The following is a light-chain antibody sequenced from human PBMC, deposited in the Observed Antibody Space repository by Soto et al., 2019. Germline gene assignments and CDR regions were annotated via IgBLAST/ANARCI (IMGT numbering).Light chain of an antibody. V-gene: IGKV3-20*01. CDR3: QQYGSSPRT. Sequence: EIVLTQSPGTLSLSPGERATLSCRASQSVSSNYLAWYQQKPVQAARLLIYGASSRATGIPDRFSGSGSGTDFTLTITGLEPEDFAVYYCQQYGSSPRTFGQGTKVEIK. CDR2: GAS. J-gene: IGKJ1*01. CDR1: QSVSSNY.